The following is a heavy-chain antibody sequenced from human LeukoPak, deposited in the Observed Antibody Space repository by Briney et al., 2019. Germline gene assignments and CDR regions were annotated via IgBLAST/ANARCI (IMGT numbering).Heavy chain of an antibody. CDR3: ARGFYYHDSSEAFDY. D-gene: IGHD3-22*01. CDR2: INSDGSIT. J-gene: IGHJ4*02. Sequence: GGSLRLSCAASGFTFSNYWMHWVRQAPGKGLVWVSRINSDGSITTYADSVKGRFTISRDNSKNTLYLQMNSLRAEDTAVYYCARGFYYHDSSEAFDYWGQGTLVTVSS. CDR1: GFTFSNYW. V-gene: IGHV3-74*01.